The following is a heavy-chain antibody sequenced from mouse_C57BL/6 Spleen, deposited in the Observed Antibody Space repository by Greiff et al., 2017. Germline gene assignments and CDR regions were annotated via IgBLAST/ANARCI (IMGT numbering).Heavy chain of an antibody. CDR3: ARIVHYYGSSPWFAY. V-gene: IGHV8-8*01. J-gene: IGHJ3*01. CDR2: IWWDDDK. Sequence: QVTLKESGPGILQPSQTLSLTCSFSGFSLSTFGMGVGWIRQPSGKGLEWLAHIWWDDDKYYNPALKSRLTISTDTSKNQVFLKIANVDTADTATYYCARIVHYYGSSPWFAYWGQGTLVTVSA. CDR1: GFSLSTFGMG. D-gene: IGHD1-1*01.